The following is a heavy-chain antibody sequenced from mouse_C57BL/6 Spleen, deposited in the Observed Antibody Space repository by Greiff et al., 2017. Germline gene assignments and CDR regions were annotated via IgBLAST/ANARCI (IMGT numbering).Heavy chain of an antibody. CDR3: ALSYYDYDRFAY. D-gene: IGHD2-4*01. Sequence: QVQLQQSGAELAKPGASVQLSCKASGYTFTSYWMHWVKQRPGQGLEWIGYINPSSGYTKYNQKFKDKATLTAEKSSSTAYMQLSSLTNEDSAVYYCALSYYDYDRFAYWGQGTLVTVSA. CDR2: INPSSGYT. V-gene: IGHV1-7*01. J-gene: IGHJ3*01. CDR1: GYTFTSYW.